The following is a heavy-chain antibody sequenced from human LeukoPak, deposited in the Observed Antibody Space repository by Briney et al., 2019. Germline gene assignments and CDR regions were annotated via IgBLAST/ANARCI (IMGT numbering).Heavy chain of an antibody. D-gene: IGHD3-10*01. CDR3: ALGRGSGSSRFYFDY. CDR2: ISGSGGST. J-gene: IGHJ4*02. Sequence: QSGGSLRLSCAASGFTFSSYAMSWVRQAPGKGLEWVSAISGSGGSTYYADSVKGRFTISRDNSKNTLYLQMNSLRAEDTAVYYCALGRGSGSSRFYFDYWGQGTLVTVSS. CDR1: GFTFSSYA. V-gene: IGHV3-23*01.